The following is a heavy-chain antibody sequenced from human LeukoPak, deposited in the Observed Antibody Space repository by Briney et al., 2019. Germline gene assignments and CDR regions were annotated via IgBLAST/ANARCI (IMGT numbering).Heavy chain of an antibody. CDR3: VRDNPRCCGVVPANIDDY. CDR1: GFIFSRDS. D-gene: IGHD2-15*01. Sequence: PGGSLRLSCEASGFIFSRDSMNWVRQAPGKGLEWISYRYYADSVRGRFTISRDNAKNSLHLQMHSLRAEDTAVYYCVRDNPRCCGVVPANIDDYWGQGTLVTVSS. J-gene: IGHJ4*02. CDR2: R. V-gene: IGHV3-48*01.